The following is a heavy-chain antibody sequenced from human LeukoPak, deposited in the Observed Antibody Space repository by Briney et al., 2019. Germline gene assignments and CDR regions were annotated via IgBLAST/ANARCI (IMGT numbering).Heavy chain of an antibody. CDR3: EISRLVGILVLGNWYFVL. J-gene: IGHJ2*01. CDR2: MNPKSNDT. Sequence: EASVRVSCMASVYTLTTYDVTWLRQSTGQGLEWLGSMNPKSNDTGYAQKFQGRLTITTNNSLTTPYMDLTGLTSEDTGVCYSEISRLVGILVLGNWYFVLWGRGTRVTVSS. V-gene: IGHV1-8*03. D-gene: IGHD6-13*01. CDR1: VYTLTTYD.